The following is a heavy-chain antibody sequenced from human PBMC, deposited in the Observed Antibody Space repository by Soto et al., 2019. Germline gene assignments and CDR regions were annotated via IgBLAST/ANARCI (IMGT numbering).Heavy chain of an antibody. CDR3: ARDGGYCSSTSCYDYYYYGMDV. D-gene: IGHD2-2*01. Sequence: QVQLQESGPGLVKPSQTLSLTCTVSGGSISSGDYYWSWIRQPPGKGLEWIGYIYYSGSTYYNPSLKIRVTISVDTSKNQFSLKLSSVTAADTAVYYCARDGGYCSSTSCYDYYYYGMDVWGQGTTVTVSS. CDR2: IYYSGST. CDR1: GGSISSGDYY. V-gene: IGHV4-30-4*01. J-gene: IGHJ6*02.